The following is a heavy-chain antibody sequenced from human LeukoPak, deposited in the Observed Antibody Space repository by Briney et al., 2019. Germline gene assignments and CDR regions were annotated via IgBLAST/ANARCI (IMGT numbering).Heavy chain of an antibody. D-gene: IGHD2-2*01. V-gene: IGHV3-30*04. CDR2: ISYDGSNK. J-gene: IGHJ3*02. CDR3: AREKVVVPAAMDAFDI. Sequence: PGGSLRLSCAASGFTFSSYAMHWVRQAPGNGLEWVAVISYDGSNKYYADSVKGRFTISRDNSKNTLYLQMNSLRAEDTAVYYCAREKVVVPAAMDAFDIWGQGTMVTVSS. CDR1: GFTFSSYA.